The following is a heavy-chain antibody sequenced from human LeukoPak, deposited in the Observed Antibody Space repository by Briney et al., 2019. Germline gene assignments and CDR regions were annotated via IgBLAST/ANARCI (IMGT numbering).Heavy chain of an antibody. D-gene: IGHD1-26*01. CDR1: GFTLGEYA. Sequence: GGSLRLSCIASGFTLGEYAMSWLRQAPGRGREGVGFIRSKAYGGTTEYAASVKGRFTISRDDSKSIAYLQMNGLKPEDPAVYYCTRDALRGSWDGYWGQGTLVTVSS. CDR3: TRDALRGSWDGY. J-gene: IGHJ4*02. CDR2: IRSKAYGGTT. V-gene: IGHV3-49*03.